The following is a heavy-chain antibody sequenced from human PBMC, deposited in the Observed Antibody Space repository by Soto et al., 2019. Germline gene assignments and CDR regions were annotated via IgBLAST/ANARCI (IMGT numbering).Heavy chain of an antibody. CDR1: GGSVSSGSYY. Sequence: ETLSLTCTVSGGSVSSGSYYWSWIRQPPGKGLEWIGYIYYSGSTNYNPSLKSRVTISVDTSKNQFSLKLSSVTAADTAVYCCARDRYSGYGYYYGMDVWGQGTTVTVSS. CDR2: IYYSGST. CDR3: ARDRYSGYGYYYGMDV. J-gene: IGHJ6*02. V-gene: IGHV4-61*01. D-gene: IGHD5-12*01.